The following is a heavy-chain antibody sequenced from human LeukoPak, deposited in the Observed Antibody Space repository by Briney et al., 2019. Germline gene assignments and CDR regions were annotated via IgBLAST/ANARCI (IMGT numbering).Heavy chain of an antibody. Sequence: SVKVSCKASGGTFSSYAISWVRQAPGQGLEWMGGIIPIFGTANYAQKFQGRVTITADESTSTAYMELSSLRSEDTAVYYCAREDYDFYYTDVWGKGTTVTVS. CDR3: AREDYDFYYTDV. V-gene: IGHV1-69*13. CDR1: GGTFSSYA. CDR2: IIPIFGTA. J-gene: IGHJ6*03.